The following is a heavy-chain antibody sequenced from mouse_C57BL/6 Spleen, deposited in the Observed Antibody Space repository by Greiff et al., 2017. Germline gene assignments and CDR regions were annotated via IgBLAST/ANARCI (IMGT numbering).Heavy chain of an antibody. V-gene: IGHV1-42*01. Sequence: EVQRVESGPELVKPGASVKISCKASGYSFTGYYMNWVKQSPEKSLEWIGEINPSTGGTTYNQKFKAKATLTVDKSSSTAYMQLKSLTSEDSAVYYGARNYGSSYVLYWYFDVWGTGTTVTVSS. CDR3: ARNYGSSYVLYWYFDV. CDR1: GYSFTGYY. J-gene: IGHJ1*03. CDR2: INPSTGGT. D-gene: IGHD1-1*01.